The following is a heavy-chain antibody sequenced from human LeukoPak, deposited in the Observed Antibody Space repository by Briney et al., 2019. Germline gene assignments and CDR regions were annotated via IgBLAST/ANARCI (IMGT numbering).Heavy chain of an antibody. CDR3: ARDRGGSSTFDY. CDR1: GFTFTTYS. CDR2: ITSSSASM. J-gene: IGHJ4*02. D-gene: IGHD1-26*01. Sequence: PGGSLRLSCAASGFTFTTYSMNWVRQAPGKGLEWVSSITSSSASMYYADSVKGRFTISRDNAKNSLYLQMNSLRAEDTAVYYCARDRGGSSTFDYWGQGTLVTVSS. V-gene: IGHV3-21*01.